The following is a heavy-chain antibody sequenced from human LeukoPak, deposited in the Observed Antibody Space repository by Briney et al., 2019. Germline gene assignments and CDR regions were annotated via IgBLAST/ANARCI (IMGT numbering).Heavy chain of an antibody. CDR2: LYYSGST. V-gene: IGHV4-39*01. CDR1: GGSISRSNYY. D-gene: IGHD6-19*01. CDR3: ASRIAVAGTHYFDY. Sequence: SETLSLTCTVSGGSISRSNYYWGWIRQPPGKGLEWVGSLYYSGSTHYNPPLKSRVTISGDTSKNQFSLKLSSVTAADTAVYYCASRIAVAGTHYFDYWGQGTLLTVSS. J-gene: IGHJ4*02.